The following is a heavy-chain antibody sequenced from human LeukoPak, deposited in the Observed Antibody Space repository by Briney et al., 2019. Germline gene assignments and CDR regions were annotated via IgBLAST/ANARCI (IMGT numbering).Heavy chain of an antibody. CDR2: ISSSGSTR. CDR3: ARDRSAAMFAFDI. Sequence: GGFLRLSCAVSGFTLSSYEMNWVRQAPGKGLEWVSYISSSGSTRYYADSVKGRFTISRDSAKNSLYLQMNSLRAEDTALCYCARDRSAAMFAFDIWGQGTMVTVSS. V-gene: IGHV3-48*03. J-gene: IGHJ3*02. CDR1: GFTLSSYE. D-gene: IGHD2-2*01.